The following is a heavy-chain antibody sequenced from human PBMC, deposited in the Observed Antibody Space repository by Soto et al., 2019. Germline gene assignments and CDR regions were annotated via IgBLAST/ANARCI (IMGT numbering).Heavy chain of an antibody. Sequence: SETLSLTCPVSGGSISRGYYYWPWIRQTPGRGLEYIGYINYSESTYYNPSLQSRFTISIDTSKNQFSLKLSSVTAADTAVYYCARGDSTMAFPYYWGQGTRVNVSA. J-gene: IGHJ4*02. CDR3: ARGDSTMAFPYY. CDR1: GGSISRGYYY. V-gene: IGHV4-30-4*01. D-gene: IGHD3-10*01. CDR2: INYSEST.